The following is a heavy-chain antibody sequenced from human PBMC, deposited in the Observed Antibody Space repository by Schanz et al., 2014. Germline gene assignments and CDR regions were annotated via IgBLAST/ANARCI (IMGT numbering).Heavy chain of an antibody. CDR3: ARVTTGYDS. V-gene: IGHV1-2*06. J-gene: IGHJ4*02. CDR2: ISPSSGGI. D-gene: IGHD5-12*01. CDR1: GYTFTNHY. Sequence: QVQVIQSGPEVKKPGASVKVSCKASGYTFTNHYLHWVRQAPGQGLEWMGRISPSSGGINYAQNFQGRVSMTKDTSSSTVYMQLSSLTSYDTAIYYCARVTTGYDSWGQGTLVTVSS.